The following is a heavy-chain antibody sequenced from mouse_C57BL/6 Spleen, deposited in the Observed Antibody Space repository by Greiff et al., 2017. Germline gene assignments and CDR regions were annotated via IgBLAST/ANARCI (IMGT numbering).Heavy chain of an antibody. D-gene: IGHD6-1*01. CDR1: GFNINDYY. CDR2: IDPGDGET. Sequence: VQLQQSGAELVKPGASVKLSCTATGFNINDYYMHWVKQRPEQGLEWIGRIDPGDGETKYATKFQGKATITADTSSNTAYLQLSSLTSEDTAFYYCAREAFMECWGQGTSVTVSS. V-gene: IGHV14-2*01. J-gene: IGHJ4*01. CDR3: AREAFMEC.